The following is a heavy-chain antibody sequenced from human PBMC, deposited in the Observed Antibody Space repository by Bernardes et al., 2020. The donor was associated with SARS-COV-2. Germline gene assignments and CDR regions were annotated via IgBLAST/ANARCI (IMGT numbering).Heavy chain of an antibody. D-gene: IGHD2-8*01. J-gene: IGHJ4*02. CDR3: TKWGRGSTHGSGRFDY. Sequence: VESLFLSCAASGFIFSDYWMTWVRQAPGKGLEWVANINQDGSQKYYVDSVKGRFTISRDTSDNTVYLQLNTLRGEDTAVYYCTKWGRGSTHGSGRFDYWGQGTLVSVSS. CDR1: GFIFSDYW. V-gene: IGHV3-7*01. CDR2: INQDGSQK.